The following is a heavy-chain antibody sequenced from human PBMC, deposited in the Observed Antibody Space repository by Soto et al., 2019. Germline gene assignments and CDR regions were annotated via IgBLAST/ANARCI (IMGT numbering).Heavy chain of an antibody. V-gene: IGHV4-59*01. J-gene: IGHJ4*02. CDR2: IYYSGST. D-gene: IGHD6-19*01. CDR3: ARDRQWLVL. Sequence: LTCTVSGGSLSNYYWSWIRQPPGKGLEWIGYIYYSGSTNYNPSLKSRVTISVDTSKNQFSLKLSSVTAADTAVYYCARDRQWLVLWGQGTLVTVSS. CDR1: GGSLSNYY.